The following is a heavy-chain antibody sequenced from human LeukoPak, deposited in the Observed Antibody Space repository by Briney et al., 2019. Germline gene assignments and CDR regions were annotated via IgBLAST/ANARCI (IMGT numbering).Heavy chain of an antibody. CDR2: IHYSGRT. CDR1: GGSISNSNYY. CDR3: ARRPVVVTFDY. D-gene: IGHD3-22*01. V-gene: IGHV4-39*01. Sequence: SETLSLTCTVSGGSISNSNYYWGWIRQPPGKGLEWIGSIHYSGRTYYNSSLKSRVTISVDTSENQFSLKLSSVTAAETAVYYCARRPVVVTFDYWGQGTLVTVSS. J-gene: IGHJ4*02.